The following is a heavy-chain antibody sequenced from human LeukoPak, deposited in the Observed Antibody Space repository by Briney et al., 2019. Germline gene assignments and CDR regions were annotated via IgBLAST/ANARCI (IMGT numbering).Heavy chain of an antibody. CDR1: GFTFSSYW. Sequence: GGSLRLSCAASGFTFSSYWMHWLRQAPGKGLVWVSRINSDGSSTSYADSVKGRFTISRDNAKSTLYLQMTSLRAEDTAVYYCARDLGVGATVDYWGQGTLVTVS. V-gene: IGHV3-74*01. CDR3: ARDLGVGATVDY. J-gene: IGHJ4*02. D-gene: IGHD1-26*01. CDR2: INSDGSST.